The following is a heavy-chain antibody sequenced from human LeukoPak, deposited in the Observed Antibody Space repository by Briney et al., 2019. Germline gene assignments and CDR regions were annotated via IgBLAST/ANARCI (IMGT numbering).Heavy chain of an antibody. J-gene: IGHJ6*02. V-gene: IGHV3-23*01. D-gene: IGHD5-18*01. CDR3: AKDRGGYSYPDYYYGMDV. Sequence: GGSLRLSCAAAAFTFGSYAMSWVRQAPGKGLEWVSAISGSGGSTYYADSVKGRFTISRDNSKNTLYLQMNSLRAEDTAVYYCAKDRGGYSYPDYYYGMDVWGQGTTVTVSS. CDR1: AFTFGSYA. CDR2: ISGSGGST.